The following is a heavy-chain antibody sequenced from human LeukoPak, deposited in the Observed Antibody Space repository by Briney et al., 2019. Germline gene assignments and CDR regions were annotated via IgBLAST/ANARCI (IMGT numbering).Heavy chain of an antibody. Sequence: ASVKVSCKVSGYTLTELSMHWVRQAPGKGLEWMGGFDPEDGETIYAQKFQGRVTMTEDTSADTAYMELSSLRSEDTAVYYCATVGYCSSTSCSDYYGMDVWGQGTTVTISS. V-gene: IGHV1-24*01. CDR1: GYTLTELS. CDR3: ATVGYCSSTSCSDYYGMDV. CDR2: FDPEDGET. D-gene: IGHD2-2*01. J-gene: IGHJ6*02.